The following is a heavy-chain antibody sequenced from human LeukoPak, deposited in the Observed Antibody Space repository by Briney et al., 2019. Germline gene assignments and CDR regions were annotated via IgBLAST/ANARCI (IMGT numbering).Heavy chain of an antibody. CDR3: ARVGRLDCSSTSCYASYYYYYYYMDV. CDR1: GGSISSYY. V-gene: IGHV4-59*01. Sequence: SETLSLTCTVSGGSISSYYWSWIRQPPGKGLDWIGYIYYSGSTNYNPSLKCRVTISVDTSKNQFSLKLSSVTAADTAVYYCARVGRLDCSSTSCYASYYYYYYYMDVWGKGTTVTVSS. CDR2: IYYSGST. J-gene: IGHJ6*03. D-gene: IGHD2-2*01.